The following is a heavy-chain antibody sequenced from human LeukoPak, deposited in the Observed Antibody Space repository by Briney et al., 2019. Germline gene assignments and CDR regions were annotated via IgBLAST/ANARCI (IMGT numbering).Heavy chain of an antibody. D-gene: IGHD3-22*01. CDR2: FEPEDGET. Sequence: ASVKVSCKVSGYTLTELSMHWVRQAPGKGLEWMGGFEPEDGETIYAQKFQGRVTMTEDTSTDTAYMELSSLRSEDTAVYYCATAGYYDKESFDYWGQGTLVTVSS. CDR3: ATAGYYDKESFDY. V-gene: IGHV1-24*01. CDR1: GYTLTELS. J-gene: IGHJ4*02.